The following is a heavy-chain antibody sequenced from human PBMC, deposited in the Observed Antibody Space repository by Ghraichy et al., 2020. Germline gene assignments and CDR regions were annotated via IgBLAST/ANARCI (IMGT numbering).Heavy chain of an antibody. Sequence: GGSLRLSCAASGFTVRSNYMNWVRQAPGKGLEWVSIIHSGGYTYYADSVRGRFTISRDNSKNTLYLQMSSLRAEDTAVYYCARGLPDMDVWGKGTTVTVSS. D-gene: IGHD3-16*01. CDR1: GFTVRSNY. V-gene: IGHV3-53*01. CDR3: ARGLPDMDV. J-gene: IGHJ6*03. CDR2: IHSGGYT.